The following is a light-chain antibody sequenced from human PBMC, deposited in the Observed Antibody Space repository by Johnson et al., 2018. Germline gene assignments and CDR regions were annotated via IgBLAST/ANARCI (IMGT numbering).Light chain of an antibody. J-gene: IGLJ1*01. Sequence: SVLTQPPSVSAAPGQKVTISCSGSSSNIGNNYVSWYQQLPGTAPKLLIYENNKRPSGIPDRFSGSKSGTSATLGITGLQTGDEADYYCGTWDSSLSAGNVFGTATNVTVL. V-gene: IGLV1-51*02. CDR3: GTWDSSLSAGNV. CDR1: SSNIGNNY. CDR2: ENN.